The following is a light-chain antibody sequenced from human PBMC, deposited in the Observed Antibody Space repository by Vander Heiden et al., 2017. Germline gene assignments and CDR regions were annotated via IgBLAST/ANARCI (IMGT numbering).Light chain of an antibody. Sequence: ETVMTQSPATLSVSPGDRVTLSCRASQSVTNNLAWSQQRPGQAPRLLIYGASTRASGIPARFSGSGSGTEFTLTISSLQSEDFAVYYCQDYSNWPHTFGQGTKLEIK. CDR3: QDYSNWPHT. CDR2: GAS. J-gene: IGKJ2*01. CDR1: QSVTNN. V-gene: IGKV3-15*01.